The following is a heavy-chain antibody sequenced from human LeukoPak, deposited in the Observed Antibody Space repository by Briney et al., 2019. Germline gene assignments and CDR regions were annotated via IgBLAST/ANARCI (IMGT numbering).Heavy chain of an antibody. CDR1: GFNFSSYG. J-gene: IGHJ4*02. D-gene: IGHD4-11*01. CDR3: TVTTKGY. CDR2: IRYDGSNK. V-gene: IGHV3-30*02. Sequence: PGGSLRLSCAASGFNFSSYGMHWVRQAPGKGLEWVAFIRYDGSNKYYADSVKGRFTISRDNSKNTLYLQMNSLRGEDTALYYCTVTTKGYWGQGTLVTVSS.